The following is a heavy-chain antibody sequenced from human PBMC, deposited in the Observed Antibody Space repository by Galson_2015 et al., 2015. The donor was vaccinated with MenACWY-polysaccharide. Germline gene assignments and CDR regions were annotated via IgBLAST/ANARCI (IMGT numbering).Heavy chain of an antibody. Sequence: SLRLSCAASAFTFSNYGMDWVRQAPGKGLEWVAFVRSDGSSKYYADSVKGRFTISRDNSKSTVFLQMNSLRAEDTAVYYCAKDLSLVGATSSWGQGTLVTVSS. CDR1: AFTFSNYG. CDR2: VRSDGSSK. V-gene: IGHV3-30*02. J-gene: IGHJ5*02. D-gene: IGHD1-26*01. CDR3: AKDLSLVGATSS.